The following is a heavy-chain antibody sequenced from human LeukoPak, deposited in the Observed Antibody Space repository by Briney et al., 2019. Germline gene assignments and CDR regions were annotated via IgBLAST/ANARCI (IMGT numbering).Heavy chain of an antibody. Sequence: PGGSLRLSCAASGFTFSSYAMTWVREAPGPGLEGGSAFGATDGSAESAESVEGRFTISRDNYKNTLFLQMNSLRAEDTAVYYCARAKIAAAGTGAFDVWGQGTLVTVSS. CDR1: GFTFSSYA. J-gene: IGHJ3*01. CDR3: ARAKIAAAGTGAFDV. V-gene: IGHV3-23*01. D-gene: IGHD6-13*01. CDR2: FGATDGSA.